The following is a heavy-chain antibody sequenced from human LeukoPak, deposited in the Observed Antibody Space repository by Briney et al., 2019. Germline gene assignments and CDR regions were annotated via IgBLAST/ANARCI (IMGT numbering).Heavy chain of an antibody. D-gene: IGHD6-19*01. CDR2: IIPIFGTA. CDR3: ARDLRHAWITSAVAGRFDY. CDR1: GGTFSSYA. Sequence: GASVKVSCKASGGTFSSYAISWVRQAPGQGLEWMGGIIPIFGTANYAQKFQGRVTITADESTSTAYMELSSLRSEDTAVYYCARDLRHAWITSAVAGRFDYWGQGTLVTVSS. V-gene: IGHV1-69*13. J-gene: IGHJ4*02.